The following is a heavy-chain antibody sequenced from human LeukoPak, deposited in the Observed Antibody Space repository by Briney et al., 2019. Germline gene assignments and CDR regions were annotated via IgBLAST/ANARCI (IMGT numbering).Heavy chain of an antibody. CDR1: GLTVSNNC. Sequence: GGSLRLSCAASGLTVSNNCMSWVRQAPGKGLEWVSVIYSDGSTYYANSVKGRFTISRDNSKNTLDLQMNSLGAEDTAVYYCTRGGGAFCGSDCHRNFDFWGQGTLVTVSS. V-gene: IGHV3-53*01. CDR2: IYSDGST. D-gene: IGHD2-21*02. CDR3: TRGGGAFCGSDCHRNFDF. J-gene: IGHJ4*02.